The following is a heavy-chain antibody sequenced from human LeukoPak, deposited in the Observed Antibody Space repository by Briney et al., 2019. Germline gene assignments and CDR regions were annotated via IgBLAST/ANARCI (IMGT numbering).Heavy chain of an antibody. CDR1: GFTFRNYG. V-gene: IGHV3-30*03. CDR3: VGSSHGDYPLFDY. Sequence: GGSLRLSCAASGFTFRNYGVHWVRQAPGKGLEWVAVISYDGSNKYYADSVKGRFTISRDNSKNTLYLQMSSLRAEDTAVYYCVGSSHGDYPLFDYWGQGTLVTVSS. J-gene: IGHJ4*02. CDR2: ISYDGSNK. D-gene: IGHD4-17*01.